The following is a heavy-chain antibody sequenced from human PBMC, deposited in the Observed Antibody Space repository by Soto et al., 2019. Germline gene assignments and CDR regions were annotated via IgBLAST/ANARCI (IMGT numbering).Heavy chain of an antibody. Sequence: EVQLLESGGHLVQPGGSLRLSCAASGFTFTSYAMSWIRQAPGKGLEWVSAITGGGDNTYYADSVKGRFTISRDNSKNTLYLQMNSLRAEDTAFYYCTQDGGSRDWLTVNWGQGTLVTVSS. V-gene: IGHV3-23*01. J-gene: IGHJ4*02. CDR3: TQDGGSRDWLTVN. CDR2: ITGGGDNT. CDR1: GFTFTSYA. D-gene: IGHD3-9*01.